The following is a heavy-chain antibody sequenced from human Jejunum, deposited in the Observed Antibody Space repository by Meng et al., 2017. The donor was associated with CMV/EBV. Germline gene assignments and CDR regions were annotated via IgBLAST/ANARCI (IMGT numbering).Heavy chain of an antibody. Sequence: QVQLEESGPGLVKPSGXXXXXCTVSGDSITSYYWTWIRQPAGKGLEWIGRVYASGSTNYNSSLKSRVTMSVDTSKNQFSLNLTSVTAADTAVYYCARETMASAGRAFDFWGQGVLVTVSS. V-gene: IGHV4-4*07. CDR1: GDSITSYY. CDR3: ARETMASAGRAFDF. J-gene: IGHJ4*02. CDR2: VYASGST. D-gene: IGHD6-13*01.